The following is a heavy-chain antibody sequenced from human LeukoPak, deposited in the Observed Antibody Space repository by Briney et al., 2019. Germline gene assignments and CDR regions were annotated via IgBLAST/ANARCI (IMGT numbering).Heavy chain of an antibody. CDR3: AKSRSGSANWALQIFDN. Sequence: PGGSLRLSCAASGFTFSSYAMSWVRQAPGKGLEWVSAISGSGGSTYYADSVKGRFTISRDNSKNTLYLQMNSLRVEDTALYYCAKSRSGSANWALQIFDNWGQGALVTVSS. V-gene: IGHV3-23*01. CDR1: GFTFSSYA. CDR2: ISGSGGST. J-gene: IGHJ4*02. D-gene: IGHD1-1*01.